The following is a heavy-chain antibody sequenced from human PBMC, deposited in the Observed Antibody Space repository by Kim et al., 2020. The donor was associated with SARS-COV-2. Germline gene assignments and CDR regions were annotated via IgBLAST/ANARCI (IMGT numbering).Heavy chain of an antibody. Sequence: ASVKVSCKASGYTFTGYYIHWVRQAPGQGLEWMGRINPNSGGTNYAQKFQGRVTLTRDTSISAAYMELSRLRSDDTAMYYCARRGILTDDYYYGLDVWGQGTTVTVSS. J-gene: IGHJ6*02. CDR3: ARRGILTDDYYYGLDV. V-gene: IGHV1-2*02. CDR1: GYTFTGYY. CDR2: INPNSGGT. D-gene: IGHD3-9*01.